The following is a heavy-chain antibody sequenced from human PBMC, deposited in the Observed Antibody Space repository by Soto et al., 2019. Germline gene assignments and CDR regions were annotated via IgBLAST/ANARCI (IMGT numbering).Heavy chain of an antibody. CDR2: ILYDGSNK. CDR3: ARDVVPYNYVWGSLDP. J-gene: IGHJ5*02. V-gene: IGHV3-30*14. Sequence: HVQLVESGGGVVQPGRSLRLSCAASGFIFSNYAMHWVRQAPGKGLEWVAVILYDGSNKYYADSVKGRFTISRDNSKNTLYLQMNSLRAEDTAVYYCARDVVPYNYVWGSLDPWGQGTLVTVSS. D-gene: IGHD3-16*01. CDR1: GFIFSNYA.